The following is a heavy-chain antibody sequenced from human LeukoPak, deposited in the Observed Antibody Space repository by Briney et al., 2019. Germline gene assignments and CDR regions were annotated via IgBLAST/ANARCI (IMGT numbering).Heavy chain of an antibody. CDR3: ARRRGGGGTSNNWFDP. Sequence: PSETLSLTCTVSGASISGYYWSWIRQPPGKGLEWIGYIYYSGTTNYNPSLKSRLTISVDTSKNHFSLKLTSVTAADTPVYYCARRRGGGGTSNNWFDPWGQGTLVIVSS. CDR2: IYYSGTT. V-gene: IGHV4-59*01. D-gene: IGHD2-15*01. CDR1: GASISGYY. J-gene: IGHJ5*02.